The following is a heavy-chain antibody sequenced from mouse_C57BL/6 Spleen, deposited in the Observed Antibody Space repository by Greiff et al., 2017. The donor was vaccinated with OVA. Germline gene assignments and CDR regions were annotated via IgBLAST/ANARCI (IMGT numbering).Heavy chain of an antibody. Sequence: VKVVESGPGLVAPSQSLSITCTVSGFSLTSYAISWVRQPPGKGLEWLGVIWTGGGTNYNSALKSRLSISKDNSKSQVFLKMNSLQTDDTARYYCARIDSSGYHYAMDYWGQGTSVTVSS. CDR1: GFSLTSYA. V-gene: IGHV2-9-1*01. CDR3: ARIDSSGYHYAMDY. J-gene: IGHJ4*01. CDR2: IWTGGGT. D-gene: IGHD3-2*02.